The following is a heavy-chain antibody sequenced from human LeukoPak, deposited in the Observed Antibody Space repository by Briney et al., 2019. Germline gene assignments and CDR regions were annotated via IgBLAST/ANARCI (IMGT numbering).Heavy chain of an antibody. Sequence: SETLSLTCAVYGGSFSGYYWSWIRQPPGKGLEWIGEINHSGSTDYNPSLKSRVTISVDTSKNQFSLKLSPVTAADTAVYYCARGIIVGASIGAFDIWGQGTMVTVSS. CDR2: INHSGST. J-gene: IGHJ3*02. CDR1: GGSFSGYY. V-gene: IGHV4-34*01. D-gene: IGHD1-26*01. CDR3: ARGIIVGASIGAFDI.